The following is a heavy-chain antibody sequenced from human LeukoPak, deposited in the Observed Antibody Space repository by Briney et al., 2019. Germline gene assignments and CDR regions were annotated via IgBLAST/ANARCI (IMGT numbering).Heavy chain of an antibody. CDR2: IGESGGST. V-gene: IGHV3-23*01. Sequence: GATLRLSCAASGFAFSTYGMSWVRQAPGKGLEWVTTIGESGGSTYYADSVKGRFTISRDNSKNTVYLQMKSLRAEDTAVYYCARDSDSSSWYGYSGAWFDPWGQGTLVTVSS. J-gene: IGHJ5*02. CDR3: ARDSDSSSWYGYSGAWFDP. CDR1: GFAFSTYG. D-gene: IGHD6-13*01.